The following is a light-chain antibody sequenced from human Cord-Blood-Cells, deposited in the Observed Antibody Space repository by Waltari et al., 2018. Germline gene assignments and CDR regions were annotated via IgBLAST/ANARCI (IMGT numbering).Light chain of an antibody. CDR1: SSDVGGYNY. CDR3: SSYTSSSTWV. Sequence: QSALTQPASLSGSPGQSITISCPGTSSDVGGYNYLSWYQQHPGKAPKLMIYDVSNRPSGVSNRFSGSKSGNTASLTISGLQAEDEADYYCSSYTSSSTWVFGGGTKLTVL. V-gene: IGLV2-14*01. CDR2: DVS. J-gene: IGLJ3*02.